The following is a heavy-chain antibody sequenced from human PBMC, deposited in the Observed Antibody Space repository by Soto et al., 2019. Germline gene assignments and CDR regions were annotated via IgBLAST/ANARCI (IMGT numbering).Heavy chain of an antibody. CDR1: GFTFGRYS. J-gene: IGHJ4*01. V-gene: IGHV3-21*01. CDR2: ISSSSSYI. Sequence: GGSLRLSFAASGFTFGRYSMDWVRQASGKGVEWVSSISSSSSYIYYADSVKGRFTISRDNAKNSLYLQMNSLRAEDTAVYYCARVKLVAVASLFSYYFDSWGQGTLVTVSS. CDR3: ARVKLVAVASLFSYYFDS. D-gene: IGHD2-8*02.